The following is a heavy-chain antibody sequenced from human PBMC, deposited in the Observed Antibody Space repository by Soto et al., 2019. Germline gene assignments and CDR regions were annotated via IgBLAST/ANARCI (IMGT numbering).Heavy chain of an antibody. J-gene: IGHJ6*02. D-gene: IGHD6-13*01. V-gene: IGHV1-18*01. CDR3: ARVYSSSWSDYGLDV. CDR1: GYSFTNYD. Sequence: ASVKVSCKASGYSFTNYDIHWVRQAAGLGLEWMGWISAYNGNTNYAQKLQGRVTMTTDTSTSTAYMELRSLRSDDTAVYYCARVYSSSWSDYGLDVWGQGTTVTVSS. CDR2: ISAYNGNT.